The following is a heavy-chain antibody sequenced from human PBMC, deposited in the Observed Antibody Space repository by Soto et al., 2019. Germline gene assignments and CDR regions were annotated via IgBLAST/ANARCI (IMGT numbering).Heavy chain of an antibody. J-gene: IGHJ1*01. V-gene: IGHV1-18*01. Sequence: QVQLVQSGAEVKKPGASVKVSCKASGYTFTSYGISWVRQAPGQGLEWMGWISAYNGNTNYAQKLPGSVTMTTDPSTSTAYMELRSLRPDDTAVYYCARDQRYSSSSSHFQHWGQGTLVTVSS. CDR3: ARDQRYSSSSSHFQH. CDR1: GYTFTSYG. D-gene: IGHD6-6*01. CDR2: ISAYNGNT.